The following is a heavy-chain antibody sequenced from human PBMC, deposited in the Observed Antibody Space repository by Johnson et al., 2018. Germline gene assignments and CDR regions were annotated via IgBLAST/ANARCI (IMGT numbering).Heavy chain of an antibody. Sequence: EVQLVESGGGLVQPGGSLRLSCAASGFTFSTYWMHWVRQAPGKGLVWVARMNSDGSNTYYADSVKGRFTISRDNAKNTLYVQMHSLRAEDTAVYYCERLPHRFGMDVWGQGTTVTVSS. D-gene: IGHD1-14*01. V-gene: IGHV3-74*01. CDR1: GFTFSTYW. CDR2: MNSDGSNT. CDR3: ERLPHRFGMDV. J-gene: IGHJ6*02.